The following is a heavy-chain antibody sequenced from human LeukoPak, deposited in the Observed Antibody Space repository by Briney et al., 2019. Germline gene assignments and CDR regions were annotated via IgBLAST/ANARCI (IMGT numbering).Heavy chain of an antibody. CDR1: GGSISSSSHY. CDR3: ARPVRSYYGSGTYGVD. Sequence: SETLSLTCTVSGGSISSSSHYWGWVRRPPGKGLEWIGNFYYSGSTYYTPSVKSRVSISVDTSKNQFSLKLSSVTAADTAVYYCARPVRSYYGSGTYGVDWGQGTLVTVSS. D-gene: IGHD3-10*01. J-gene: IGHJ4*02. CDR2: FYYSGST. V-gene: IGHV4-39*01.